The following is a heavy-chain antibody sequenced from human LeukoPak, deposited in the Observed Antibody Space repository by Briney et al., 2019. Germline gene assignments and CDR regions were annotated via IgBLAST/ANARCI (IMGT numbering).Heavy chain of an antibody. Sequence: PSETLSLTCTVSGGSISSSSYYWGWIRQPPGKGLEWIGSIYYSGSTYYNPSLKSRVTISVDTSKNQFSLKLSSVTAADTAAYYCARQKAAAYCYYYYGMDVWGQGTTVTVSS. D-gene: IGHD6-13*01. CDR3: ARQKAAAYCYYYYGMDV. CDR1: GGSISSSSYY. CDR2: IYYSGST. V-gene: IGHV4-39*07. J-gene: IGHJ6*02.